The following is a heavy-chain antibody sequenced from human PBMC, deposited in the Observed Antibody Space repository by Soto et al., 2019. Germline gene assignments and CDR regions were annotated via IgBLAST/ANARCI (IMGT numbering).Heavy chain of an antibody. J-gene: IGHJ4*02. Sequence: GASVKVSFKASRCTFSSYAISWVRQAPGQGLEWMGGIIPIFGTANYAQKFQGRVTITADESTSTAYMELSSQRSEDTAVYYCARGPVYSNYAENFDYWGQGTLVTVSS. V-gene: IGHV1-69*13. D-gene: IGHD4-4*01. CDR2: IIPIFGTA. CDR3: ARGPVYSNYAENFDY. CDR1: RCTFSSYA.